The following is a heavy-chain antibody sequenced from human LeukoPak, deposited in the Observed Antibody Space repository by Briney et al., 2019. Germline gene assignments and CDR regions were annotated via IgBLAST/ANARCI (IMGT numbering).Heavy chain of an antibody. V-gene: IGHV3-11*01. CDR2: IVGSGSTT. CDR3: VRGNYGFDY. D-gene: IGHD4-11*01. Sequence: GGSLRLSCAASGFSFSDYYMSWIRQAPGKGLECVSNIVGSGSTTGYADSVKGRFTISRDNAKNSLYLQMNSLRAEDTAVYYCVRGNYGFDYWGQGTLVTVSS. CDR1: GFSFSDYY. J-gene: IGHJ4*02.